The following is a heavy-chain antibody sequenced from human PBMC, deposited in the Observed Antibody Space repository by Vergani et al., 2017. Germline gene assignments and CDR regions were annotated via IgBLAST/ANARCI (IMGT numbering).Heavy chain of an antibody. Sequence: EVQLLESGGSLKQPGGSVRLSCAASGFTFRTYARHWARQAPGKGLEWVSALTGGGGSTYYADPFKGRFIISRDNSRDTLYLQMNSLRPEDTATYYCVKDAGSYENFFDSWGQGTLVTVSS. CDR2: LTGGGGST. D-gene: IGHD1-26*01. J-gene: IGHJ4*02. CDR3: VKDAGSYENFFDS. V-gene: IGHV3-23*01. CDR1: GFTFRTYA.